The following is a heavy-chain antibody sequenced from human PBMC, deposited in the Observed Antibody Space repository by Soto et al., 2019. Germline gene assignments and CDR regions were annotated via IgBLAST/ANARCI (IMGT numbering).Heavy chain of an antibody. CDR3: AAVVGVVVPAAMLLEVGP. CDR2: INAGNGNT. Sequence: ASVKVSCKASGYTFTSYAMHWVRQAPGQRLEWMGWINAGNGNTKYSQKFLGRVTITRDTSASTAYMELSSLRSEDTAVYYCAAVVGVVVPAAMLLEVGPWGQGTLVTVSS. V-gene: IGHV1-3*01. D-gene: IGHD2-2*01. J-gene: IGHJ5*02. CDR1: GYTFTSYA.